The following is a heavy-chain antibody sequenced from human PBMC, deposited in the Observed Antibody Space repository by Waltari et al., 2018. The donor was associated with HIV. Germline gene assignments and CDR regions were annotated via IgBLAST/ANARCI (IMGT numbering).Heavy chain of an antibody. V-gene: IGHV1-69*01. Sequence: QVQLVQSGAEVKKTGSSVKVSCKASGGTFSSYAISWVRQASGQGLELLGGITPILGTANYAQNSQGRVTIPAYESTSTAYMELSILRSEDTAVYYCAGYGSGSYYNDWGQGTLVTVSS. CDR3: AGYGSGSYYND. D-gene: IGHD3-10*01. CDR2: ITPILGTA. CDR1: GGTFSSYA. J-gene: IGHJ4*02.